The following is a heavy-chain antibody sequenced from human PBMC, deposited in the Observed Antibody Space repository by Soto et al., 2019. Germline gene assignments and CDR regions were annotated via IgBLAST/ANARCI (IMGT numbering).Heavy chain of an antibody. CDR3: AHTELDSSGWYDWYFDL. CDR1: GFSLSTSGVG. Sequence: QITLKESGPTLVKPTQPLTLTCTFSGFSLSTSGVGVGWIRQPPGKALEWLALIYWDDDNRYSPSLKSRLTITKNTFKNQVVLTMTNMDPVDTATYYYAHTELDSSGWYDWYFDLWVRGTLATVSS. V-gene: IGHV2-5*02. J-gene: IGHJ2*01. D-gene: IGHD6-19*01. CDR2: IYWDDDN.